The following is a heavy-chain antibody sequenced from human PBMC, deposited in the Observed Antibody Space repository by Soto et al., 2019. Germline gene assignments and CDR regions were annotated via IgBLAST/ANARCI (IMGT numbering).Heavy chain of an antibody. D-gene: IGHD6-13*01. J-gene: IGHJ6*02. CDR2: IYRGGDT. CDR1: GGSMTGYY. V-gene: IGHV4-4*07. CDR3: ARGAAAGVDYGMDV. Sequence: SETLSLTCSVSGGSMTGYYWSWIRQPAGKGLEWIGRIYRGGDTNYNPSLKSRVTMSVDTSKNKFSLKVSSVTAADTAVYFCARGAAAGVDYGMDVWGQGTTVTVSS.